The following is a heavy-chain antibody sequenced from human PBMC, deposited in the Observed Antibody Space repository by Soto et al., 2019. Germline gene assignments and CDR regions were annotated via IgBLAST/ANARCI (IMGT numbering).Heavy chain of an antibody. V-gene: IGHV1-3*01. CDR2: INAGNGNT. CDR3: ARWEPYYDSIPDAFDI. J-gene: IGHJ3*02. D-gene: IGHD3-22*01. CDR1: GYTFTSYA. Sequence: QVQLVQSGAEVKKPGASVKVSCKASGYTFTSYAMHWVRQAPGQRLEWMGWINAGNGNTKYSQKFQGRVTITRDTSASTAYMELSSLRSEDTAVYYCARWEPYYDSIPDAFDIWGKGTMVTVSS.